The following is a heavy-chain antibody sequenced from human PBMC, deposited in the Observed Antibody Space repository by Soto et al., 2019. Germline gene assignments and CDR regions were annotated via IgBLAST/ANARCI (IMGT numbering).Heavy chain of an antibody. J-gene: IGHJ4*02. CDR3: ARGPKMTVLMVYAMFFDY. CDR2: INAGNGNT. D-gene: IGHD2-8*01. Sequence: GASVKVSCKASGYTFTSYAMHWVRQAPGQRLEWMGWINAGNGNTKYSQKFQGRVTITRDTSASTAYMELSSLRSEDTAVYYCARGPKMTVLMVYAMFFDYWGQGTLVTVSS. CDR1: GYTFTSYA. V-gene: IGHV1-3*01.